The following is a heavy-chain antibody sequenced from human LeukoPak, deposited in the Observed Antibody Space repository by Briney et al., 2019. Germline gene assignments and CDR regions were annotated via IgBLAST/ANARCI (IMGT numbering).Heavy chain of an antibody. D-gene: IGHD6-13*01. CDR2: ISWNSGSI. CDR1: GFTFSSYW. V-gene: IGHV3-9*01. CDR3: AKADSSSWYGGYYYYYYYMDV. J-gene: IGHJ6*03. Sequence: PGGSLRLSCAASGFTFSSYWMHWVRQAPGKGLEWVSGISWNSGSIGYADSVKGRFTISRDNAKNSLYLQMNSLRAEDTALYYCAKADSSSWYGGYYYYYYYMDVWGKGTTVTVSS.